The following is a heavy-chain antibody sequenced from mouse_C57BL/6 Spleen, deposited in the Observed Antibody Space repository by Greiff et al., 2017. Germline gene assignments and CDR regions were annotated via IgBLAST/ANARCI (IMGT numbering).Heavy chain of an antibody. CDR3: ARNWANYYGSFSFDD. V-gene: IGHV2-2*01. D-gene: IGHD1-1*01. CDR1: GFSLTSYG. CDR2: IWSGGST. Sequence: QVQLQQSGPGLVQPSQSLSITCTVSGFSLTSYGVHWVRQSPGTGLEWLGVIWSGGSTDYTAAFISRLSTSTANSKSPVFFKMNSLQADDTAIYYCARNWANYYGSFSFDDWGQGTTLTVSS. J-gene: IGHJ2*01.